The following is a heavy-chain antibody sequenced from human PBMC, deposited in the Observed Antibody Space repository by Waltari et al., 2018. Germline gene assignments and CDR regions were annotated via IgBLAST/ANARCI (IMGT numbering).Heavy chain of an antibody. Sequence: EVQLVESGGGLVQPGGSLRLSCAASGFTFSSYWMSWVRQAPGKGLEWLANIKKDGSEKYYVDSVKGRFTIARDNAKNSLYLQMNSLRAEDTAGYYCARMNYYDSRGGPYYFDYWGQGTLVTVSS. D-gene: IGHD3-22*01. V-gene: IGHV3-7*04. J-gene: IGHJ4*02. CDR1: GFTFSSYW. CDR3: ARMNYYDSRGGPYYFDY. CDR2: IKKDGSEK.